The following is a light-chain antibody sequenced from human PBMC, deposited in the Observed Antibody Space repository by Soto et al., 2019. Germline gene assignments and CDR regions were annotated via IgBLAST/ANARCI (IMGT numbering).Light chain of an antibody. CDR1: QSINNW. Sequence: DIQLTQSPSTLSASLGDRVTFTCRASQSINNWLASYQQKPGKAPKVLIYKASALETGVPSRFSGSGSGTEFTLTISSLQPDDFATYYCQHYGAFGQGTKVEIK. CDR2: KAS. J-gene: IGKJ1*01. CDR3: QHYGA. V-gene: IGKV1-5*03.